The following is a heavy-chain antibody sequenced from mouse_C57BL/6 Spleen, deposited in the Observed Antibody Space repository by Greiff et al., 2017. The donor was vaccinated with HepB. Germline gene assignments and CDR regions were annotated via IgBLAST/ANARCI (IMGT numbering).Heavy chain of an antibody. V-gene: IGHV5-17*01. CDR1: GFTFSDYG. Sequence: EVKVVESGGGLVKPGGSLKLSCAASGFTFSDYGMHWVRQAPEKGLEWVAYISSGSSTIYYADTVKGRFTISRDNAKNTLFLQMTSLRSEDTAMYYCAREGWDDYAMDYWGQGTSVTVSS. J-gene: IGHJ4*01. CDR3: AREGWDDYAMDY. D-gene: IGHD4-1*01. CDR2: ISSGSSTI.